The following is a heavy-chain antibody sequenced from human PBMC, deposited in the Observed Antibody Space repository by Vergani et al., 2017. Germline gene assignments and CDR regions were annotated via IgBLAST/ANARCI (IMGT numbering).Heavy chain of an antibody. CDR2: INSDGGST. CDR1: GFTFSNYW. D-gene: IGHD1-26*01. V-gene: IGHV3-74*01. Sequence: EVQLVESGGGLVQPGGSLRLSCTASGFTFSNYWMQWVRQAPGKGLMWVSRINSDGGSTSYADSVKGRFTISRDNAKNTLYLQIDSRRAEDTAVYYCARDGWELLDYFYYMDVWGKGTTVTVSS. J-gene: IGHJ6*03. CDR3: ARDGWELLDYFYYMDV.